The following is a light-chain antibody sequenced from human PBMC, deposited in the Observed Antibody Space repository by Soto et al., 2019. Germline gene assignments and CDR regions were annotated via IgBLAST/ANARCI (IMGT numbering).Light chain of an antibody. CDR1: NIGSKS. CDR3: QVWAGSSDEV. CDR2: GDS. V-gene: IGLV3-21*02. J-gene: IGLJ2*01. Sequence: SYELTQPPSGSVAPGQTASITCGGNNIGSKSVQWYQQKPGQAPVLVVYGDSDRPSGIPERFSGSKSGSTATLTITWVEAGDDADYYCQVWAGSSDEVFGGGSKLTVL.